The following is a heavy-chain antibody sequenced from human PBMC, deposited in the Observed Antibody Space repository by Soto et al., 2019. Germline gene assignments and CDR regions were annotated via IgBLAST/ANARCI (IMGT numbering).Heavy chain of an antibody. D-gene: IGHD5-18*01. Sequence: EVQLVESGGGLVQPGGSLRLSCAASGFTFSSYWMHWVRQAPGKGLVWVSRVKTDGSTFYADSVRGRFTISRVNAKNTLYLQMNSLRDEDTAVYYCSRGIRNYYGTDVWGQGTTVSVSS. V-gene: IGHV3-74*01. CDR2: VKTDGST. CDR3: SRGIRNYYGTDV. CDR1: GFTFSSYW. J-gene: IGHJ6*02.